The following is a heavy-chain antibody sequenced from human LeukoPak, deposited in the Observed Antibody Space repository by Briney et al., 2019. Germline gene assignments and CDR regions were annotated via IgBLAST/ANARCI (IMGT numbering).Heavy chain of an antibody. Sequence: GRSLRLSCAASGFTFSSYGMHWVRQAPGKGLEWVAVIWYDGSNKYYADSVKGRFTISRDNSKNTLYLQMNSLRAEDTAVYYCAKGINYYYYMDVCGKGTTVTVSS. CDR2: IWYDGSNK. CDR1: GFTFSSYG. CDR3: AKGINYYYYMDV. V-gene: IGHV3-33*06. J-gene: IGHJ6*03.